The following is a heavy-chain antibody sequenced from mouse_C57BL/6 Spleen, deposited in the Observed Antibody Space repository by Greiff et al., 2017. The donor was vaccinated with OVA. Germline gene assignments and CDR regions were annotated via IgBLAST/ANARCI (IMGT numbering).Heavy chain of an antibody. CDR1: GFSLTSYG. CDR2: IWSDGST. V-gene: IGHV2-6-1*01. D-gene: IGHD2-1*01. J-gene: IGHJ4*01. Sequence: VNVVESGPGLVAPSQSLSITCTVSGFSLTSYGVHWVRQPPGKGLEWLVVIWSDGSTTDNSALKSRLSISKDNSKSQVFLKMNSLQTDDTAMYDCARHQIYYGNSGYAMDYWGQGTSVTVSS. CDR3: ARHQIYYGNSGYAMDY.